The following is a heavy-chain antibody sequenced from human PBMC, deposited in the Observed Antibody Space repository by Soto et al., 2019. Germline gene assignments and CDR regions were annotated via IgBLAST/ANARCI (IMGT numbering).Heavy chain of an antibody. CDR2: IYRAGNT. Sequence: QMQLQESGPGLVKPSETLSLTCTVSGDSITAYYCSWIRQSPGKGLEWIGYIYRAGNTNYNPSLGSRVSMSVATSRNRLSLKLRSVTAADTAIYYCARLNYYFHYWGQGTLVTVSS. D-gene: IGHD1-20*01. J-gene: IGHJ4*02. V-gene: IGHV4-59*08. CDR3: ARLNYYFHY. CDR1: GDSITAYY.